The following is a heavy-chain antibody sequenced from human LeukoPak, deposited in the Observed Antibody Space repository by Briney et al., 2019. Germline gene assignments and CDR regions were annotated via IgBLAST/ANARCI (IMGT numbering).Heavy chain of an antibody. D-gene: IGHD5-12*01. Sequence: SETLSLTCAVYGGSFSGYYWSWIRQPPGKGLEWIVEINHSGSTNYNPSLKSRVTISVDTSKNQFSLKLSSVTAADTAVYYCARVEDSGYDYRGRFDPWGQGTLVTVSS. V-gene: IGHV4-34*01. J-gene: IGHJ5*02. CDR1: GGSFSGYY. CDR3: ARVEDSGYDYRGRFDP. CDR2: INHSGST.